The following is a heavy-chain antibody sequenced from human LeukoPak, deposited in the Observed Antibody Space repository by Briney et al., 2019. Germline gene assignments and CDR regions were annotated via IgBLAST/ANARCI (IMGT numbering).Heavy chain of an antibody. D-gene: IGHD2-8*01. CDR2: INHSGST. CDR3: ARRELGVLMNWFDP. CDR1: GGSFSGYY. V-gene: IGHV4-34*01. Sequence: SETLSLTCAVYGGSFSGYYWSWIRQPPGKGLEWIGEINHSGSTNYNPSLKSRVTISVDTSKNQFSLRLSSVTAADTAVYYCARRELGVLMNWFDPWGQGTPVTVSS. J-gene: IGHJ5*02.